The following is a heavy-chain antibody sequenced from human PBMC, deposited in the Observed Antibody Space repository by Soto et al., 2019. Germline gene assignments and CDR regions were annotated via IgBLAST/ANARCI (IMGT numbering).Heavy chain of an antibody. J-gene: IGHJ4*02. D-gene: IGHD6-19*01. CDR1: GYTFTSYG. CDR3: ARVGVLAVAGIFDY. Sequence: ASVKVSCKASGYTFTSYGISWLRQAPGQGLEWMGWISAYNGNTNYAQKLQGRVTITTDTSTSTAYMELRSLRSDDTAVYYCARVGVLAVAGIFDYWGQGTLVPVSS. CDR2: ISAYNGNT. V-gene: IGHV1-18*01.